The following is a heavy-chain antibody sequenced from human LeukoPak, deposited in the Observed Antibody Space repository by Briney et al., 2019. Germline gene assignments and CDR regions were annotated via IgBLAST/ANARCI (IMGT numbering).Heavy chain of an antibody. D-gene: IGHD4-17*01. CDR2: VYYSGSA. Sequence: PPETLSLICTVSGGSISSTSDYWGWIRQPPGKGLEWIGSVYYSGSANYNPSLRSRVTISVDTSKNQFSLKPSSVTAADTAVYYCTRRESTVLLRHWGQGALVTVSS. CDR1: GGSISSTSDY. J-gene: IGHJ1*01. CDR3: TRRESTVLLRH. V-gene: IGHV4-39*01.